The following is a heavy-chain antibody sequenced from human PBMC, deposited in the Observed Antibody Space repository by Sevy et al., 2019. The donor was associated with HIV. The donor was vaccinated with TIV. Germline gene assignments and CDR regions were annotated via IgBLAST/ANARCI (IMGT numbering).Heavy chain of an antibody. CDR2: INPNSGGT. CDR3: ARVGVSAPVTSDAFDI. J-gene: IGHJ3*02. CDR1: GYTFTGYY. Sequence: ASVKVSCKASGYTFTGYYMHWVRQAPGQGLEWMGWINPNSGGTNYAQKFQGRVTMTRDTSISTAHMELSRLRSDDTAVYYCARVGVSAPVTSDAFDIWGQGTMVTVSS. V-gene: IGHV1-2*02. D-gene: IGHD2-2*01.